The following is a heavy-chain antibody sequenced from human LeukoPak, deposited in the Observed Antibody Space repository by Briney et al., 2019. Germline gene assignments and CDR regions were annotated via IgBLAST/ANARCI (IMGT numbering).Heavy chain of an antibody. CDR3: AKLRGATINAWYFDY. D-gene: IGHD5-12*01. J-gene: IGHJ4*02. CDR2: ISGSGGST. V-gene: IGHV3-23*01. CDR1: GFTFSSYA. Sequence: GSLRLSCAASGFTFSSYAMSWVRQAPGKGLEWVSGISGSGGSTYYADSVKGRFTISRDNSKNTLYPQMNSLRAEDTAVYYCAKLRGATINAWYFDYWGQGTLVTVSS.